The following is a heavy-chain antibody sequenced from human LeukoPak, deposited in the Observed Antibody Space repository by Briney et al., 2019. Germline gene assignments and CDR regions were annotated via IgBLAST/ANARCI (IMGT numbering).Heavy chain of an antibody. J-gene: IGHJ4*02. Sequence: PSESLSLTCTVSGASISSYYWNWIRQTPSNGLEWIASIYNGGNINYNPSLKSRVTISMDTSKSHFSLSLSSVTAADTAVYFCARASDIAVTGFGCWGQGLLVTVSA. CDR2: IYNGGNI. V-gene: IGHV4-59*01. CDR1: GASISSYY. CDR3: ARASDIAVTGFGC. D-gene: IGHD6-19*01.